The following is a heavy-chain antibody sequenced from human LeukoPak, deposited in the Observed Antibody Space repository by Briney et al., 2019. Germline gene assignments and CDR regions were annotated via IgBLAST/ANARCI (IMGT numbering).Heavy chain of an antibody. V-gene: IGHV3-30*04. D-gene: IGHD1-26*01. CDR3: ARDSEGY. CDR2: ISYDGSNK. J-gene: IGHJ4*02. CDR1: GFTFSSYA. Sequence: GGSLRLSCAASGFTFSSYAMHWVRQAPGKGLEWVAVISYDGSNKYYADSVKGRFTISRDNSKNTLYLQMNSLRAEDTAVYYCARDSEGYWGQGALVTVSS.